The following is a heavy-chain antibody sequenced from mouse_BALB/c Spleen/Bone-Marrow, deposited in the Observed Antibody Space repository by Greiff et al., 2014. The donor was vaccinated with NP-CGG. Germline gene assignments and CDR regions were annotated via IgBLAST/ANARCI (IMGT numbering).Heavy chain of an antibody. CDR1: GYTFTTYD. D-gene: IGHD2-4*01. Sequence: VQLQESGPELVKPGALVKISCKASGYTFTTYDINWVKQRPGQGLEWIGWISPGDGNTNYNEKFKGKATLTADKSSSTAYMQLSSPTSENSAVYFCARGGDYHYFDYWGQGTTLTVSS. CDR3: ARGGDYHYFDY. CDR2: ISPGDGNT. V-gene: IGHV1S56*01. J-gene: IGHJ2*01.